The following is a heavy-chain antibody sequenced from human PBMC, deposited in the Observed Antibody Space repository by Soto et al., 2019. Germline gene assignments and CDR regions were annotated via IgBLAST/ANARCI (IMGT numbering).Heavy chain of an antibody. CDR2: IYWNDDK. J-gene: IGHJ6*02. CDR1: GFSLRPSGVG. CDR3: AHSIAAAGTPPPITYCDKDD. V-gene: IGHV2-5*01. D-gene: IGHD6-13*01. Sequence: HTLVNPTQTLTLTCTFSGFSLRPSGVGLGWSRQPPGKALEWLALIYWNDDKRYSPSLKSRLTITNDTSKNQVVLTMTNMHPADTDTSYCAHSIAAAGTPPPITYCDKDDWGQGTTVTVSS.